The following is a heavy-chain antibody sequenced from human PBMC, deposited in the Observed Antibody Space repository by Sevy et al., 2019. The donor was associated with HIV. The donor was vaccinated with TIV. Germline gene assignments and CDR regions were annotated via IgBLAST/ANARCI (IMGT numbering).Heavy chain of an antibody. CDR3: ASGHPYYYDSSGYYQDYFDY. D-gene: IGHD3-22*01. J-gene: IGHJ4*02. CDR2: ISYDGSNK. Sequence: GGSLRLSCAASGFTFSSYGMHWVRQAPGKGLEWVAVISYDGSNKYYADSVKGRFTISRDNSKNTLYLQMNSLRAEDMAVYYCASGHPYYYDSSGYYQDYFDYWGQGTLVTVSS. V-gene: IGHV3-30*03. CDR1: GFTFSSYG.